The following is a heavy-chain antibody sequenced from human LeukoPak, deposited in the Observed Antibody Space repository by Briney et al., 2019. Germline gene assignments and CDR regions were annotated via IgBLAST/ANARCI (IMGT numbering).Heavy chain of an antibody. Sequence: GGSLRLCCAASGFTFDDYGMSWVRQAPGKGLEWVSGINWNGGSTGYADSVKGRFTISRDNAKNSLYLQMNSLRAEDTALYYCASVKWLVYGRYDAFDIWGQGTMVTVSS. V-gene: IGHV3-20*04. CDR3: ASVKWLVYGRYDAFDI. CDR2: INWNGGST. D-gene: IGHD6-19*01. CDR1: GFTFDDYG. J-gene: IGHJ3*02.